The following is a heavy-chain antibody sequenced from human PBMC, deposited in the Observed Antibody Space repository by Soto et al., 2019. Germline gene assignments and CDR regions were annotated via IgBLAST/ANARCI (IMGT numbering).Heavy chain of an antibody. Sequence: EVLLQQSGAEAREPGGVVKMSCAVSGITFSDLHMHWVKQAPGKGLEWVGLVEVENDDRLYAEKYRGRLNINTDTARHTSEMELTSLTSDDTAIYFWAAVRGSLGSLSFDYWGQGTPVTVSA. CDR1: GITFSDLH. D-gene: IGHD1-26*01. J-gene: IGHJ4*02. V-gene: IGHV1-69-2*01. CDR3: AAVRGSLGSLSFDY. CDR2: VEVENDDR.